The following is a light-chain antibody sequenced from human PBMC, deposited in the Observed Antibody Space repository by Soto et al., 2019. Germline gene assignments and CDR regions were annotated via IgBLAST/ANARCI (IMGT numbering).Light chain of an antibody. CDR1: QTISDH. J-gene: IGKJ2*01. Sequence: DLQITQSPSSLSASIGDRVTITCRASQTISDHLNWYQQKPGKAPKVLIYGASSLQSGVPSRFSGSASGTDFTLTIIGLQPEDSATYYCQQSYIPPYTFGQGTKLEIQ. V-gene: IGKV1-39*01. CDR3: QQSYIPPYT. CDR2: GAS.